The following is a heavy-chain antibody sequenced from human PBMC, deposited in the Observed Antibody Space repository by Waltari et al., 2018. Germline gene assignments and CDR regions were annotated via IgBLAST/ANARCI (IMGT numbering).Heavy chain of an antibody. Sequence: EVQLVESGGGLVQPGRSLRLSCAASGFTFDDYAMHWVRQAPGKGLEWVSGISWNSGSIGYADSVKGRFTISRDTAKNTLYLQMNSLRAEDTALYYCARELRGGTLRGGYYYGMDVWGQGTTVTVSS. V-gene: IGHV3-9*01. D-gene: IGHD1-26*01. CDR2: ISWNSGSI. J-gene: IGHJ6*02. CDR1: GFTFDDYA. CDR3: ARELRGGTLRGGYYYGMDV.